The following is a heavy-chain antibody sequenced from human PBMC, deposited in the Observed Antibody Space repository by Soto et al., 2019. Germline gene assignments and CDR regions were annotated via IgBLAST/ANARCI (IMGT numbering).Heavy chain of an antibody. CDR3: ARDPGYYGSSGYLDY. CDR2: ISYDGSNK. V-gene: IGHV3-30-3*01. CDR1: GFTFSSYA. Sequence: GGSLRLSCAASGFTFSSYAMHWVRQAPGKGLEWVAVISYDGSNKYYADSVKGRFTISRDNSKNTLYLQMNSLRAEDTAVYYCARDPGYYGSSGYLDYWGQGTLVTVSS. J-gene: IGHJ4*02. D-gene: IGHD3-22*01.